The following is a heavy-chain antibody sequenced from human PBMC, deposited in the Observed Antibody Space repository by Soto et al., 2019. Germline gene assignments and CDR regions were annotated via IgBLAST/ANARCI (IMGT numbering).Heavy chain of an antibody. Sequence: ASVKVSCKASGYTFTNYGVTWVRQAPGQGLEWMGRISAYNGDTNYAQKLQGRVTMTTDTSTSTAYMELRTLRSDDTAVYYCARDGYCSGASCYSWLGYWGQGTXVTVSS. D-gene: IGHD2-15*01. CDR2: ISAYNGDT. CDR3: ARDGYCSGASCYSWLGY. J-gene: IGHJ4*02. CDR1: GYTFTNYG. V-gene: IGHV1-18*04.